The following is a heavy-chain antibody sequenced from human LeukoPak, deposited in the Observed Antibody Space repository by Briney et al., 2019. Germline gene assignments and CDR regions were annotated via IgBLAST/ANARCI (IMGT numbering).Heavy chain of an antibody. CDR1: GGTFISYA. Sequence: SVTVSFKASGGTFISYAISWVRQAPGQGVEWMGGIIPIFGTANYAQKFQGRVTITADKSTSTAYMELSSLRSEDTAVYYCARVQVVVAATRAFDIWGQGTMVTVSS. CDR2: IIPIFGTA. V-gene: IGHV1-69*06. D-gene: IGHD2-15*01. J-gene: IGHJ3*02. CDR3: ARVQVVVAATRAFDI.